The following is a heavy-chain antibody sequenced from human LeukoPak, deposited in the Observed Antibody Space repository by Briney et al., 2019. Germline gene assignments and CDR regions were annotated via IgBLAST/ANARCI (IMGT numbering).Heavy chain of an antibody. CDR2: IYPGDSDT. V-gene: IGHV5-51*01. J-gene: IGHJ3*02. Sequence: GESLKISCKGSGYSFTSYWIGWVRQMPGKGLEWMGIIYPGDSDTSYSQSFQGQVAVSADKSISTAYLQWSSLKASDTAMYYCATYFAGAETFDIWGQGTMVTVSS. CDR1: GYSFTSYW. CDR3: ATYFAGAETFDI. D-gene: IGHD3-16*01.